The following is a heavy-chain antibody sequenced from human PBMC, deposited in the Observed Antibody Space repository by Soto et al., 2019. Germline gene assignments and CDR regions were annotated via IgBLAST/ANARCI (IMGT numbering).Heavy chain of an antibody. D-gene: IGHD2-2*01. Sequence: GGSLRLSCAASGFTFSNAWMSWVRQAPGKGLEWVGRIKSKTDGGTTDYAAPVKGRFTISRDDSKNTLYLQMNSLKTEDTAVYYCTTSIVVVPAAETYFDYWGQGTLVTVSS. CDR3: TTSIVVVPAAETYFDY. CDR2: IKSKTDGGTT. CDR1: GFTFSNAW. J-gene: IGHJ4*02. V-gene: IGHV3-15*01.